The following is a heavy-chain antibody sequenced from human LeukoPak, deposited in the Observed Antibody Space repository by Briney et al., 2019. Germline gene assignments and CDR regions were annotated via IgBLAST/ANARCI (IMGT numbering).Heavy chain of an antibody. CDR3: ARSRDSSGYRNNWFDP. D-gene: IGHD3-22*01. Sequence: SETLSLTCTVSDDSISSYYWSWIRQPPGKGLEWIGYISSSGSTNYNPSLKSRVTMSVDTSKNQFSLKLNSVTAADTAVYYCARSRDSSGYRNNWFDPWGQGTLVTVSS. CDR2: ISSSGST. CDR1: DDSISSYY. J-gene: IGHJ5*02. V-gene: IGHV4-59*01.